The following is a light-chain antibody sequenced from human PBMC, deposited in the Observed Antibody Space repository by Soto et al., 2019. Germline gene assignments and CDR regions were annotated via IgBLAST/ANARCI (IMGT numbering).Light chain of an antibody. Sequence: EIVLIQSPGTLSLSPGERATLFCRASQSMKRRYLAWYQQKPGQAPRLFIYAASSRATGIPDRFSGSGSGTDFTLTINRLEPEDFAVYYCQQRSNWPITFGQGTRLEIK. CDR2: AAS. J-gene: IGKJ5*01. CDR1: QSMKRRY. CDR3: QQRSNWPIT. V-gene: IGKV3D-20*02.